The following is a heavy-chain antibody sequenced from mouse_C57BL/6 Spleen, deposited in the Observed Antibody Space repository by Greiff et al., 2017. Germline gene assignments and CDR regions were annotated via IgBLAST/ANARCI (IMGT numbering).Heavy chain of an antibody. Sequence: VQLQQSGAELAKPGASVMLSCTASGFTFTSYWMHWVYQRPGQGLEWIGYINPSRGYTKYNQTFKDKATSTAAKSSSTAYMQLSSLTEEDSAVYYCARDGSSLDYWGQGTTLTVSS. D-gene: IGHD1-1*01. CDR1: GFTFTSYW. J-gene: IGHJ2*01. CDR3: ARDGSSLDY. V-gene: IGHV1-7*01. CDR2: INPSRGYT.